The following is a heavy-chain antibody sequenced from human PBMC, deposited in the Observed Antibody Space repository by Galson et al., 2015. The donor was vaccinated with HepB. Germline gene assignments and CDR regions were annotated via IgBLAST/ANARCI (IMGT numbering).Heavy chain of an antibody. J-gene: IGHJ4*02. D-gene: IGHD3-22*01. Sequence: SLRLSCAASGFTFSSYAMHWVRLAPGKGLEWAAVISYDGSNKYYADSVKGRFTISRDNSKNTLYLQMNSLRAEDTAVYYCARVKDYYDSSGYYREGYFDYWGQGTLVTVSS. CDR1: GFTFSSYA. CDR2: ISYDGSNK. V-gene: IGHV3-30*04. CDR3: ARVKDYYDSSGYYREGYFDY.